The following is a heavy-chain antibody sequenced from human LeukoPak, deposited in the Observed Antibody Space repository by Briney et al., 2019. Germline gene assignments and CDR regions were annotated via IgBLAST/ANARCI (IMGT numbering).Heavy chain of an antibody. D-gene: IGHD6-19*01. Sequence: GGSLRLSCAASGFTFSTYAMSWVRQAPGKGLEWVSGISDSGGTTYYADSVKGRFTISRDNSKNTLYLQMSSLRAEDTAVYYCAKDFEYSSGWYGAFDIWGQGTMVTVSS. CDR2: ISDSGGTT. J-gene: IGHJ3*02. V-gene: IGHV3-23*01. CDR1: GFTFSTYA. CDR3: AKDFEYSSGWYGAFDI.